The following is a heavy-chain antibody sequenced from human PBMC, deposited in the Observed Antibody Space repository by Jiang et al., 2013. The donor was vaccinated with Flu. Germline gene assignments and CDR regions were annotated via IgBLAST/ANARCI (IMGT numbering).Heavy chain of an antibody. Sequence: VQLLESGGGLVKPGGSLRLSCAASGFTFSSYAMHWVRQAPGKGLEWVAVISYDGSNKYYADSVKGRFTISRDNSKNTLYLQMNSLRAEDTAVYYCARDLESTTITAFDIWGQGTMVTVSS. V-gene: IGHV3-30*01. J-gene: IGHJ3*02. CDR3: ARDLESTTITAFDI. CDR2: ISYDGSNK. D-gene: IGHD2-2*01. CDR1: GFTFSSYA.